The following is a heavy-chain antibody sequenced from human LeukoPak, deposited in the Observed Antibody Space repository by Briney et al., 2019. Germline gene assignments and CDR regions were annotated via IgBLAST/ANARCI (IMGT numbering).Heavy chain of an antibody. CDR2: INPNSGGT. CDR1: GYTFTGYY. D-gene: IGHD2-15*01. J-gene: IGHJ4*02. Sequence: ASVKVSCKASGYTFTGYYMHWARQAPGQGLEWMGWINPNSGGTNYAQKFQGRVTMTRDTSISTAYMELSRLRSDDTAVYYCARGSSLLHKFAIDYWGQGTLVTVSS. CDR3: ARGSSLLHKFAIDY. V-gene: IGHV1-2*02.